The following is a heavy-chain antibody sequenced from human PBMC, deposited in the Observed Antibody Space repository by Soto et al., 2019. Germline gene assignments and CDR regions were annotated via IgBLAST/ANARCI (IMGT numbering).Heavy chain of an antibody. V-gene: IGHV1-3*01. CDR3: AGDDVGSAWPY. J-gene: IGHJ4*02. CDR1: GYNFIENA. D-gene: IGHD6-19*01. CDR2: INCDNGNT. Sequence: QVQLVQSGADVKKPGASVKVSCKTSGYNFIENAVHWVRQAPGQGLEWMGWINCDNGNTKYSRKMQGRLTISRDKSATTVYMELSALTSEDTAVYFCAGDDVGSAWPYWGQGTLVSVSS.